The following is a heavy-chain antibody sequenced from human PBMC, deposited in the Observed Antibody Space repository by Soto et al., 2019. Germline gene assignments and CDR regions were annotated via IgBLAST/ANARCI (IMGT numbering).Heavy chain of an antibody. CDR3: ARVPRRHWGAIDY. J-gene: IGHJ4*02. D-gene: IGHD7-27*01. V-gene: IGHV4-30-4*01. CDR1: GGSISSGDYY. CDR2: IYYSGST. Sequence: QVQLQESGPGLVKPSQTLSLTCTVSGGSISSGDYYWSWIRQPPGKGLEWIGYIYYSGSTYDNPSLKSRITISVDTSKNQFSLKMSSVTAADTAVYYCARVPRRHWGAIDYWGQGTLVTVSS.